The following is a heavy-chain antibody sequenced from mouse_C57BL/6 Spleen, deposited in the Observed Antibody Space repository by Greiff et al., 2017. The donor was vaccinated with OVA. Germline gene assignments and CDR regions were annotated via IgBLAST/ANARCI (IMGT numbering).Heavy chain of an antibody. Sequence: QVQLQQPGAELVMPGASVKLSCKASGYTFTSYWMHWVKQRPGQGLEWIGEIDPSDSYTNYNQKFKGKSTLTVDKSSSTAYMQLSSLTSEDSAVYYYARGSYYSNYGYFDVWGTGTTVTVSS. D-gene: IGHD2-5*01. CDR3: ARGSYYSNYGYFDV. V-gene: IGHV1-69*01. CDR1: GYTFTSYW. J-gene: IGHJ1*03. CDR2: IDPSDSYT.